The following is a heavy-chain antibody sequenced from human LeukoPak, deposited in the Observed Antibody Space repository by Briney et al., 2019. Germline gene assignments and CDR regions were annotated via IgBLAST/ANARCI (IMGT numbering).Heavy chain of an antibody. CDR2: IYYSGST. CDR3: ARSGSSWYHPVDY. CDR1: GGSISSYY. J-gene: IGHJ4*02. D-gene: IGHD6-13*01. Sequence: SETLSLTCTVSGGSISSYYWGWIRQPPGKGLEWIGYIYYSGSTNYNPSLKSRVTISVDTSKNQFSLKLSSVTAADTAVYYCARSGSSWYHPVDYWGQGTLVTVSS. V-gene: IGHV4-59*08.